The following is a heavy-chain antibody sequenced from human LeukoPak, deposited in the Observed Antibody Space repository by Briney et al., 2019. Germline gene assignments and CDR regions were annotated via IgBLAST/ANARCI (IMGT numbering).Heavy chain of an antibody. V-gene: IGHV3-33*01. Sequence: GGSLRLSCAGSGFTFSSYAMHWVRQAPGKGLEWVASIWFDGSSEYYADSVKGRFPISRDNSKNTLYLQMNSLRAEDTAVYYCARSIQTSVWGTFRYTDYYFDYWGRGTLVTVSS. J-gene: IGHJ4*02. CDR3: ARSIQTSVWGTFRYTDYYFDY. D-gene: IGHD3-16*02. CDR1: GFTFSSYA. CDR2: IWFDGSSE.